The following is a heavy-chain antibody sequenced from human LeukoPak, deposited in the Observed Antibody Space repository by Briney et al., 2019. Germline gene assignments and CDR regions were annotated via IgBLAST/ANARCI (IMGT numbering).Heavy chain of an antibody. J-gene: IGHJ4*02. CDR2: IKQDGSEK. Sequence: GGSLRLSCAASGFTFSSYRMSWVRQAPGKGLEWVANIKQDGSEKYYVDSVKGRFTIYRDTSKNTLYLQMNNLRAEDTAVYYCAKDRETYEYTFDYWGQGTLVTVSS. D-gene: IGHD3-16*01. CDR1: GFTFSSYR. V-gene: IGHV3-7*01. CDR3: AKDRETYEYTFDY.